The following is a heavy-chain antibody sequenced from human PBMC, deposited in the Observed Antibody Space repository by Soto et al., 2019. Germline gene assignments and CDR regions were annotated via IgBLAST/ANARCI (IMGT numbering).Heavy chain of an antibody. J-gene: IGHJ4*02. Sequence: LRLSCVASRFTFRSYAMSWVHQAPGKGLEWVSGINPSGGSTFYADSVRGRFTISRDNAKNTLYLQMNSLRVDDTAKYYCVKEWTPRRAFDYWGQGTPVTVSS. CDR3: VKEWTPRRAFDY. V-gene: IGHV3-23*01. D-gene: IGHD5-12*01. CDR2: INPSGGST. CDR1: RFTFRSYA.